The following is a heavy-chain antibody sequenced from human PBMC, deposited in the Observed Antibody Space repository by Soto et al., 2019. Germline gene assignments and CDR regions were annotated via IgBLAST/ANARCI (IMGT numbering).Heavy chain of an antibody. CDR1: VFPFSSYA. V-gene: IGHV3-23*01. D-gene: IGHD3-16*01. J-gene: IGHJ3*02. Sequence: WWSLRLSCLASVFPFSSYAMSWWRQTPGKGLEWVSGISGSGGRTYYADSVKGRFTISRDNSNNTLSLQMHILRVEDTAVYFCAKGGYYSLFDIWGQGTVVTVSS. CDR2: ISGSGGRT. CDR3: AKGGYYSLFDI.